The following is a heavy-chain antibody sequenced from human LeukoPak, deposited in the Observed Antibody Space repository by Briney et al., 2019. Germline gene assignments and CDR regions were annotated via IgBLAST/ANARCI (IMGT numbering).Heavy chain of an antibody. V-gene: IGHV3-23*01. J-gene: IGHJ4*02. Sequence: GGSLRLSCAASGFTFSSYAMSWVRLAPGKGLEWVSAISGSGGSTYYADSVKGRFTISRDNSKNTLYLQMNSLRAEDTAVYYCAKTPSAWFGEFDYWGQGTLVTVSS. D-gene: IGHD3-10*01. CDR1: GFTFSSYA. CDR3: AKTPSAWFGEFDY. CDR2: ISGSGGST.